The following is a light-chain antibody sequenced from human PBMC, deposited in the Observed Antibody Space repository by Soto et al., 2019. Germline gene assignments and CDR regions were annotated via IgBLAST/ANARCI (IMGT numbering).Light chain of an antibody. J-gene: IGKJ5*01. CDR2: AAS. Sequence: DIQMTQSPSSLAASVLDVVTISCQASQDISSYLNWCQEKPGKAPKLLIYAASSLQSGVPSRFSGSGSGTDFTLSINSLQPEDFATYYCQQAYSFPITFGQGTRLEIK. CDR3: QQAYSFPIT. V-gene: IGKV1-12*01. CDR1: QDISSY.